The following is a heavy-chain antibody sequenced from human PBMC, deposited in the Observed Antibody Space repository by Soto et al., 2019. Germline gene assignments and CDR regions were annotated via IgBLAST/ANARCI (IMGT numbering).Heavy chain of an antibody. Sequence: PGGSLRLSCTASGFSVDRAHMSWVRQAPGKGLEWSSLMYREGGGGTFYAGSVKGRFTVSRDTSKNTLYLQLSSPRVEDTAVYYCARPGEFCTNTNCYQYWGQGTLVTVSS. V-gene: IGHV3-53*01. CDR3: ARPGEFCTNTNCYQY. J-gene: IGHJ4*02. D-gene: IGHD2-2*01. CDR2: MYREGGGGT. CDR1: GFSVDRAH.